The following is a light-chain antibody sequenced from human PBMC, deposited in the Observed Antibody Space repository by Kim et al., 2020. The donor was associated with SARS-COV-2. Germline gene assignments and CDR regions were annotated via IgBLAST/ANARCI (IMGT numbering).Light chain of an antibody. V-gene: IGLV2-14*03. CDR1: NSDIGGYNY. CDR2: DVT. Sequence: QSALTQPASVSGSPGQSITISCTGTNSDIGGYNYVSWYQQHPAKAPKLMIYDVTKRPSGVSNRFSGSKSGNTASLTISGLQAEDEADYYCSSYTTSSTRVFGGGTQLTVL. CDR3: SSYTTSSTRV. J-gene: IGLJ3*02.